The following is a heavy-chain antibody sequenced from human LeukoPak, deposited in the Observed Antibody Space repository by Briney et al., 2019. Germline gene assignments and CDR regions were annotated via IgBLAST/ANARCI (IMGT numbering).Heavy chain of an antibody. J-gene: IGHJ5*02. CDR3: AKEHDLWHEEGNWFDP. V-gene: IGHV3-11*01. Sequence: GGSLRLSCAASGFTFSDSHMSWIRQTPGKGLEWVSYIGSRGTTVYYAGSVEGRFTISRDNAKNSLYLQMNSLRAEDTAVYYCAKEHDLWHEEGNWFDPWGQGTLVTVSS. CDR1: GFTFSDSH. CDR2: IGSRGTTV. D-gene: IGHD3-3*01.